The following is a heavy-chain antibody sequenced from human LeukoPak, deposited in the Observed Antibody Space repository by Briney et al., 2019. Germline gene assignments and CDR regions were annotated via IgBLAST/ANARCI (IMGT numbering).Heavy chain of an antibody. CDR1: RFTFSTYT. CDR2: IGSSSSYI. CDR3: ARDRTTVTTFDY. J-gene: IGHJ4*02. Sequence: GGSLRLSCAASRFTFSTYTMNWVRQAPGKGLEWVSSIGSSSSYIYYADSVKGRFTISRDNAKNSLYLQMNTLRAEDTAVYYCARDRTTVTTFDYWGQGTLVTVSS. D-gene: IGHD4-17*01. V-gene: IGHV3-21*01.